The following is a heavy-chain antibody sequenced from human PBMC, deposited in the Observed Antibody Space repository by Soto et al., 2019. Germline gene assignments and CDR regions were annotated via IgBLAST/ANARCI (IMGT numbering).Heavy chain of an antibody. CDR1: GGTFSSYA. Sequence: SVKVSCKASGGTFSSYAISWVRQAPGQGLEWMGGIIPIFGTANYAQKFQGRVTITADESTSTAYMELSSLRSEDTAVYYCARGGYCSGGSCYRGDAFDIWGQGTMVTVS. V-gene: IGHV1-69*13. CDR3: ARGGYCSGGSCYRGDAFDI. J-gene: IGHJ3*02. CDR2: IIPIFGTA. D-gene: IGHD2-15*01.